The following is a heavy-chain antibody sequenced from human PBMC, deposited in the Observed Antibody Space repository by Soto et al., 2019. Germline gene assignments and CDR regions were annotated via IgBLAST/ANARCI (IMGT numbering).Heavy chain of an antibody. D-gene: IGHD3-22*01. CDR1: GDSISTSNYY. CDR3: AVSSGYYLEYFQH. J-gene: IGHJ1*01. CDR2: LFYSGGT. V-gene: IGHV4-39*01. Sequence: SETLSLTCSVSGDSISTSNYYWGWIRQPPGKGLEWIGHLFYSGGTYYNPSLKSRVTISVDTSKNQFSPKLSSVTAADTAVYYCAVSSGYYLEYFQHWGQGTLVTVSS.